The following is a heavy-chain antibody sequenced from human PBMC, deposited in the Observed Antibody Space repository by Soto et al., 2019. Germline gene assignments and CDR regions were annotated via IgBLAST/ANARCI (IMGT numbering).Heavy chain of an antibody. J-gene: IGHJ4*02. V-gene: IGHV3-7*03. CDR2: VKQDGSEK. D-gene: IGHD6-19*01. CDR1: GFIFSSPW. Sequence: GGSLRLSCAASGFIFSSPWMNWVRQAPGKGLEWVASVKQDGSEKYYGDSVEGRFSISRDNAKNSLYLQMSSLRAEDTAVYYCARDTSGWYTGFIDFWGQGP. CDR3: ARDTSGWYTGFIDF.